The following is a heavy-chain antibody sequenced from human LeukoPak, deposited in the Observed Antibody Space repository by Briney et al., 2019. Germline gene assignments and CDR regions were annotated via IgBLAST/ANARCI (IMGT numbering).Heavy chain of an antibody. J-gene: IGHJ5*02. CDR3: AREAYGRRFDP. CDR2: ISTSSSYI. V-gene: IGHV3-21*01. D-gene: IGHD3-10*01. CDR1: GFTFSSYS. Sequence: GGSLRLSCAASGFTFSSYSMNWVRQAPGKGLEWVSSISTSSSYIYYADSVKGRFTISRDNSKNTLYLQMNSLRAEDTAVYYCAREAYGRRFDPWGQGTLVTVSS.